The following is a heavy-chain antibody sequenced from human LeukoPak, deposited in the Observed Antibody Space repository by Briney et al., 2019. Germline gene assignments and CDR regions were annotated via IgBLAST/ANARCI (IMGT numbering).Heavy chain of an antibody. CDR3: AREPTESTTAY. CDR2: IHFSGST. Sequence: PSETLSLTCTVSRDPMSLYYWSWIRQSAGRGLEWIGRIHFSGSTNYNPSLKSRVTMSLDTSKKQVSLRLTSVIAADTAIYYCAREPTESTTAYWGQGALVTVSS. V-gene: IGHV4-4*07. D-gene: IGHD4-11*01. CDR1: RDPMSLYY. J-gene: IGHJ4*02.